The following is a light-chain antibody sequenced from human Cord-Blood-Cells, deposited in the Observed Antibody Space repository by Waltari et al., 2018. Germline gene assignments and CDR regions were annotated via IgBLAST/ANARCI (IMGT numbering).Light chain of an antibody. CDR1: NIGSKS. Sequence: SYVLTQPPSVSVAPGKTARITCGGNNIGSKSVHWYQQQPGQAPGLVVYDDSDRPSGIPERFCGSNSGNTATLTISRVEAGDEADYYCQVWDSSSDHPVFGGGTKLTVL. CDR2: DDS. J-gene: IGLJ2*01. CDR3: QVWDSSSDHPV. V-gene: IGLV3-21*03.